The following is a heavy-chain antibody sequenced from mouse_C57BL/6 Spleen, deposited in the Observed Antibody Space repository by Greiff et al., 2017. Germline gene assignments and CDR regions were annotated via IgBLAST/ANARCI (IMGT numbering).Heavy chain of an antibody. D-gene: IGHD1-1*01. CDR1: GFSLTSYA. J-gene: IGHJ1*03. V-gene: IGHV2-9-1*01. CDR2: IWTGGGT. Sequence: QVQLKQSGPGLVAPSQSLSITCTVSGFSLTSYAISWVRQPPGKGLEWLGVIWTGGGTNYNSALKSRLSISKDNSKSQVFLKMNSLQTDDTARYYCARNYGSSFYWYFDVWGTGTTVTVSS. CDR3: ARNYGSSFYWYFDV.